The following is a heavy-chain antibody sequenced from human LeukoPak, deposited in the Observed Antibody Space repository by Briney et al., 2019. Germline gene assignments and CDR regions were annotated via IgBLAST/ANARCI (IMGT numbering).Heavy chain of an antibody. D-gene: IGHD6-13*01. V-gene: IGHV1-69*01. Sequence: VASVKASCKASGGTFSSYAISWVRQAPGQGLEWMGGIIPIFGTANYAQKFQGRVTITADESTSTAYMELSSLRSEDTAVYYCARAPYSSSWYSGYYYYYGMDVWGQGTTVTVSS. CDR2: IIPIFGTA. J-gene: IGHJ6*02. CDR1: GGTFSSYA. CDR3: ARAPYSSSWYSGYYYYYGMDV.